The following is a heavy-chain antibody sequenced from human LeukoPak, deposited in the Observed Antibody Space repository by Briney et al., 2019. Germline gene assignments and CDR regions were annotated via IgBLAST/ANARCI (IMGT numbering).Heavy chain of an antibody. CDR2: INHSGST. V-gene: IGHV4-34*01. CDR3: ASHSGSYLVFDY. J-gene: IGHJ4*02. D-gene: IGHD1-26*01. Sequence: SETLSLTCAVYGGSFSGYYWSWIRQPPGKGLEWIGEINHSGSTNYNPSLKSRVTISVDTSKNQFSLKLSSVTAADTAVYYCASHSGSYLVFDYWGQGTLVTVSS. CDR1: GGSFSGYY.